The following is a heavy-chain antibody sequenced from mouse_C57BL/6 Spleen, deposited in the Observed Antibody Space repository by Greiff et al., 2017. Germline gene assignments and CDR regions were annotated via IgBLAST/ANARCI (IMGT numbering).Heavy chain of an antibody. Sequence: QVQLQQSGPELVKPGASVKISCKASGYAFSSSWMDWVKQRPGKGLEWIGRIYPGDGDTNYNGKFKGKATLTADKSSSTAYMQLSSLTSEDSAVYFCAYPFAYWGQGTLVTVSA. CDR3: AYPFAY. V-gene: IGHV1-82*01. CDR1: GYAFSSSW. D-gene: IGHD5-5*01. J-gene: IGHJ3*01. CDR2: IYPGDGDT.